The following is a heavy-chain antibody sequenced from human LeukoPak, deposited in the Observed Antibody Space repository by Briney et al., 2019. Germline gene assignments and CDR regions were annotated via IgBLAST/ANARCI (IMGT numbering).Heavy chain of an antibody. CDR2: ISASGDNT. CDR1: GFTFSNAW. D-gene: IGHD6-19*01. J-gene: IGHJ4*02. CDR3: AKARSSGWYFLDY. Sequence: GGSLRLSCAASGFTFSNAWMNWVRHAPGKGLEWVSLISASGDNTYYADSVKGRFTISRDNSKNTLHLQMHSLRAEDTAIYYCAKARSSGWYFLDYWGQGTLVTVSS. V-gene: IGHV3-23*01.